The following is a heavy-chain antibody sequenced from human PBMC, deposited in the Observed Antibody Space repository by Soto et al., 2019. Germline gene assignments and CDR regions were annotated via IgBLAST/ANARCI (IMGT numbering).Heavy chain of an antibody. CDR1: GYSFTSYW. Sequence: GESLKISCKGSGYSFTSYWIGWVRQMHGKGLEWMGIIYPGDYDTRYRTSFQGQVTISADKSISTAYLQWSSLKASDTARYYCARPRYYYYYYGMDVWGQGTTVTVSS. J-gene: IGHJ6*02. V-gene: IGHV5-51*01. CDR2: IYPGDYDT. CDR3: ARPRYYYYYYGMDV.